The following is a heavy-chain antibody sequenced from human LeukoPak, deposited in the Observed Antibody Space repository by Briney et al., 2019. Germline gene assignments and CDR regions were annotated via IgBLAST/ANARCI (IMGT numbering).Heavy chain of an antibody. CDR1: GGSISSTSHY. Sequence: SETLSLTCTVSGGSISSTSHYWGWIRQPPGKGLEWIGSIYYSGSTYYNPSLKSRVTISVDTSKNQFSLKLSSVTAADTAVYYCARLPTDPSLASFDYWGQGTLVTVSS. V-gene: IGHV4-39*01. CDR2: IYYSGST. J-gene: IGHJ4*02. CDR3: ARLPTDPSLASFDY.